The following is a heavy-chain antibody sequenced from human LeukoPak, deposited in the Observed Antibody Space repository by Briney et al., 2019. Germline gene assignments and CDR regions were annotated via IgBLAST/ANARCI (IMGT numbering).Heavy chain of an antibody. CDR1: GYSFTSYW. D-gene: IGHD3-10*01. J-gene: IGHJ4*02. Sequence: GESLKISCKGSGYSFTSYWIGWVRQMPGKGLEWIGIIYPGDSDTRYSPSFQGQVTISADKSISTAYLQWSSLKASDAAMYYCARVEGSLLWFGEFDYWGQGTLVTVSS. CDR3: ARVEGSLLWFGEFDY. V-gene: IGHV5-51*01. CDR2: IYPGDSDT.